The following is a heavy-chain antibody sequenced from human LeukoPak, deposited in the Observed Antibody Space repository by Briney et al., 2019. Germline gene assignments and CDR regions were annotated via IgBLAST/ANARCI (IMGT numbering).Heavy chain of an antibody. CDR2: IYSGGST. CDR3: ARISIVGAPYYFDY. J-gene: IGHJ4*02. D-gene: IGHD1-26*01. Sequence: PGGSLRLSCAASGFTVSSNYMSWVRQAPGKGLEWVSVIYSGGSTYYADSVKGRFTISRDNSKNTLYLQMNSLRAEDTAVYYCARISIVGAPYYFDYWGQGTLVTVSS. V-gene: IGHV3-53*01. CDR1: GFTVSSNY.